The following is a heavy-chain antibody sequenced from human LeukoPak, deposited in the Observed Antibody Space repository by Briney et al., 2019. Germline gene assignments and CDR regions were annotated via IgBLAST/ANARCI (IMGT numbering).Heavy chain of an antibody. D-gene: IGHD6-19*01. CDR1: GFTFSSYW. CDR3: ARGPAGVAVAYYYYMDV. Sequence: PGGSLRLSCAASGFTFSSYWMHWVRQAPGKGLVWVSRINSDGSSTSYADSVKGRFTISRDNSKNTLYLQMGSLRAEDMAVYYCARGPAGVAVAYYYYMDVWGKGTTVTVSS. V-gene: IGHV3-74*01. CDR2: INSDGSST. J-gene: IGHJ6*03.